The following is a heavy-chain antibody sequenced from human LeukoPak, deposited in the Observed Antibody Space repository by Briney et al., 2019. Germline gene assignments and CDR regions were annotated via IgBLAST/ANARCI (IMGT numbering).Heavy chain of an antibody. Sequence: GGSLRLSCAASGFTFNTNAMSWVRQAPGKGLEWVSTISNSGGSTWYADSVKGRFIISRDNSKNTLYLQMSSLRAEDTAVYYCAQRRYYFDYWGQGTLVTVSA. J-gene: IGHJ4*02. CDR2: ISNSGGST. CDR3: AQRRYYFDY. V-gene: IGHV3-23*01. CDR1: GFTFNTNA.